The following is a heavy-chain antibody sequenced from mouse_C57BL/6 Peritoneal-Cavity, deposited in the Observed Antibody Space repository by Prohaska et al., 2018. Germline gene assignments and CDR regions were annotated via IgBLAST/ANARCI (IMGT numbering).Heavy chain of an antibody. CDR2: IKPDSSTI. D-gene: IGHD2-1*01. V-gene: IGHV4-1*01. J-gene: IGHJ1*03. CDR1: GIDFSRYW. CDR3: ARQRDYGNYWYFDV. Sequence: EVKLLQSGGGLVQPGGSLKLSCASSGIDFSRYWMSWVRRAPGKGLEWIGEIKPDSSTINYAPSLKDKFSISRDNAKNTLYLQMSKVRSEDTALYYCARQRDYGNYWYFDVWGTGTTVTVSS.